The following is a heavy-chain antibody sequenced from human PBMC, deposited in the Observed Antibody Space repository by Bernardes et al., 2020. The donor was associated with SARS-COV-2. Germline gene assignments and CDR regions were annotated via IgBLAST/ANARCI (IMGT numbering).Heavy chain of an antibody. CDR3: AAVTWSQRDGFDI. Sequence: ASVKVSCKASGYSFTGNYMHWVRQAPGQGLEWMGWIHPNTGDTNYAQNFQGRVTMTRDTSTSTAYMELSRLMSDDTAVYYCAAVTWSQRDGFDIWGQGTMVTVSS. CDR1: GYSFTGNY. D-gene: IGHD1-26*01. J-gene: IGHJ3*02. V-gene: IGHV1-2*02. CDR2: IHPNTGDT.